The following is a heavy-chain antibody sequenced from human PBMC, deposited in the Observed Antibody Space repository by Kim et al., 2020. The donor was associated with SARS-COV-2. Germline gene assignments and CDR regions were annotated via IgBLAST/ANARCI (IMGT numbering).Heavy chain of an antibody. CDR3: ATNLAAAGVV. J-gene: IGHJ1*01. CDR1: GFTVSSNY. V-gene: IGHV3-66*01. D-gene: IGHD6-13*01. CDR2: IYRGDNT. Sequence: GGSLRLSCAASGFTVSSNYMSWLRQAPGKGLEWLSVIYRGDNTYYVESVKGRLTISRDNSKNTLYLQMSSLRVEDTAVYYCATNLAAAGVVWGQGTLATV.